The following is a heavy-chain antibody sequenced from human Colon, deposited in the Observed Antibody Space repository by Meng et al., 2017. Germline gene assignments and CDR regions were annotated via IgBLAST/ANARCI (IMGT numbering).Heavy chain of an antibody. CDR2: IYYTGNT. CDR1: GASCSSDSHY. D-gene: IGHD4-17*01. J-gene: IGHJ5*02. CDR3: ARVNGDFDEAWFDP. V-gene: IGHV4-61*03. Sequence: QLQDPGPGLVRPSWTLSLTCTVPGASCSSDSHYWSWIRQSPGKGLEWIGYIYYTGNTNYNPSLASRVSMSLDTSKNHFSLHLTSVTAADTAIYYCARVNGDFDEAWFDPWGQGTLVTVSS.